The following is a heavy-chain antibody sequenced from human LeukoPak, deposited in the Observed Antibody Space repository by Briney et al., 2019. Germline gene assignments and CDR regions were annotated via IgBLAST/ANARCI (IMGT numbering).Heavy chain of an antibody. J-gene: IGHJ4*02. CDR2: INPNSGGT. CDR3: ARDRYYYDSSGQIDY. CDR1: GYTFTGYY. Sequence: ASVKVSCKASGYTFTGYYMHWLRQAPGQGLEWMGRINPNSGGTNYAQKFQGRVTMTRDTSISTAYMELSRLRSDDTAVYYCARDRYYYDSSGQIDYWGQGTLVTVSS. V-gene: IGHV1-2*06. D-gene: IGHD3-22*01.